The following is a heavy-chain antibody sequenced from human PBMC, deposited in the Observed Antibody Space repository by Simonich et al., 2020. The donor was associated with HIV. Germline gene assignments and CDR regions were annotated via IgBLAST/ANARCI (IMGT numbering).Heavy chain of an antibody. Sequence: QVQLQESGPGLVKPSETLSLTCTVSGGSISSYDWSWIRQPPGKGLEWIGEINHSGNTNNNPSLKSRVTISGDTSKNQFSLKLSSVTAADTAVYYCAREFVYYGSGLSPSWFDPWGQGTLVTVSS. J-gene: IGHJ5*02. CDR2: INHSGNT. CDR3: AREFVYYGSGLSPSWFDP. V-gene: IGHV4-59*12. CDR1: GGSISSYD. D-gene: IGHD3-10*01.